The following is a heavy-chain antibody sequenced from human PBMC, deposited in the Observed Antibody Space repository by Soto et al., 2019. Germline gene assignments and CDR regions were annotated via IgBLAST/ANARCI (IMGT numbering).Heavy chain of an antibody. V-gene: IGHV4-39*01. J-gene: IGHJ5*02. CDR3: ARGVVVVAANNWFDP. CDR1: GGSISSSSYY. CDR2: IYYSGST. Sequence: PSETLSLTCTVSGGSISSSSYYWGWIRQPPGKGLEWIGSIYYSGSTYYNPSLKSRVTIPVDTSKNQFSLKLSSVTAADTAVYYCARGVVVVAANNWFDPWGQGTLVTVSS. D-gene: IGHD2-15*01.